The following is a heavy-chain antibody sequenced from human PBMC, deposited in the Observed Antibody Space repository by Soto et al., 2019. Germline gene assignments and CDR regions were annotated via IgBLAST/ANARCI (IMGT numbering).Heavy chain of an antibody. J-gene: IGHJ5*02. D-gene: IGHD6-6*01. CDR3: ARGASIAARMYNWFDP. Sequence: QVQLQQWGAGLLKPSETLSLTCAVYGGSFSGYYWSWIRQPPGKGLEGIGEINHSGSTNYNPSLKSRVTISVDTSKNQFSLKLSSVTAADTAVYYCARGASIAARMYNWFDPWGQGTLVTVSS. CDR1: GGSFSGYY. CDR2: INHSGST. V-gene: IGHV4-34*01.